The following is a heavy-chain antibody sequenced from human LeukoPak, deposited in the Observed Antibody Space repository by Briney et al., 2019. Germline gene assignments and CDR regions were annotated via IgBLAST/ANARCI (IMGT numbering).Heavy chain of an antibody. J-gene: IGHJ4*02. Sequence: ETLSLTCTVSGGSISSYYWSWIRQPPGKGLEWIGYIYYSGSTNYNPSLKSRVTISVDTSKNQFSLKLSSVTAADTAVYYCARALSLGAAAGTAIDYWGQGTLVTVSS. CDR1: GGSISSYY. V-gene: IGHV4-59*01. CDR2: IYYSGST. D-gene: IGHD6-13*01. CDR3: ARALSLGAAAGTAIDY.